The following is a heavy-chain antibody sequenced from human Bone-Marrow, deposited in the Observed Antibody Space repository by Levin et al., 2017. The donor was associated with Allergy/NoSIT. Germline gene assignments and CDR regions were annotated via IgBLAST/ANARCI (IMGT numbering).Heavy chain of an antibody. CDR2: TYYKSKWYN. J-gene: IGHJ1*01. CDR1: GDSVASNNAA. Sequence: PSETLSLTCAISGDSVASNNAAWNWIRQSPSRGLEWLGRTYYKSKWYNDYAVSVKSRITINPDTSKNQVSLQLNSVTPEDTAIYYCIRVAFIAAAGSAEYFQHWGQGTLVTVSS. D-gene: IGHD6-13*01. V-gene: IGHV6-1*01. CDR3: IRVAFIAAAGSAEYFQH.